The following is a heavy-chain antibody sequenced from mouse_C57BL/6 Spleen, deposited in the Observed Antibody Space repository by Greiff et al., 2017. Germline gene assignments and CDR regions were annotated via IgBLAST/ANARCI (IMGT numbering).Heavy chain of an antibody. J-gene: IGHJ2*01. V-gene: IGHV1-55*01. D-gene: IGHD2-4*01. CDR1: GYTFTSYW. CDR2: IYPGSGST. Sequence: QVQLQQPGAELVKPGASVKMSCKASGYTFTSYWITWVKQRPGQGLEWIGDIYPGSGSTNYNEKFKRKATLTVDTSSSTAYMQLSSLTSEDSAVYYCASQGDDYSLDYWGQGTTLTVSS. CDR3: ASQGDDYSLDY.